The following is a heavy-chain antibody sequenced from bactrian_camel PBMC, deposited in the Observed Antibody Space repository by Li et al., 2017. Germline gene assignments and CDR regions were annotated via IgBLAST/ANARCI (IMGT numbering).Heavy chain of an antibody. CDR2: MYTGDNYT. CDR1: GFTVSDNC. V-gene: IGHV3S1*01. J-gene: IGHJ4*01. Sequence: VQLVESGGGLVHPGGSLKLSCAASGFTVSDNCIGWFRQTPGKEREGLAAMYTGDNYTYYSASVKGRFTISRDSGKNTVYLQMDSLRPEDTAMYYCHIGGSGQLCPSRWGQGTQVTVS. D-gene: IGHD3*01. CDR3: HIGGSGQLCPSR.